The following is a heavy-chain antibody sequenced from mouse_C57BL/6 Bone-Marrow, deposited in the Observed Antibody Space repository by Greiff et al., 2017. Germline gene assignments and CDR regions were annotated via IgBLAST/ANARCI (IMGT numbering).Heavy chain of an antibody. J-gene: IGHJ2*01. V-gene: IGHV1-64*01. Sequence: QVQLQQPGAELVKPGASVKLSCKASGYTFTSYWMHWVKQRPGQGLEWIGMIHPNSGSTNYNEKFKSKATLTVDTSSSTAYMQLSSLTSEDSAVYYCARNYYYGSSYDYFDYWGQGTTLTVSS. CDR3: ARNYYYGSSYDYFDY. CDR1: GYTFTSYW. D-gene: IGHD1-1*01. CDR2: IHPNSGST.